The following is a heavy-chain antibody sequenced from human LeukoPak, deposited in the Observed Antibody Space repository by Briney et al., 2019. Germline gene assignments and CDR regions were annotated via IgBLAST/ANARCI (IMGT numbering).Heavy chain of an antibody. CDR3: ATSEYSSSWYYFDY. CDR1: GYTLTELS. D-gene: IGHD6-13*01. Sequence: ASVKVSCKVSGYTLTELSMHWVRQAPGKGLEWMGGFDPKDGETIYAQKFQGRVTMTEGTSTDTAYMELSSLRSEDTAVYYCATSEYSSSWYYFDYWGQGTLVTVSS. CDR2: FDPKDGET. J-gene: IGHJ4*02. V-gene: IGHV1-24*01.